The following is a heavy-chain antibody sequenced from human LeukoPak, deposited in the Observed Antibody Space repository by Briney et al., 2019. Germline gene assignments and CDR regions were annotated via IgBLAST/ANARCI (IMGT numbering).Heavy chain of an antibody. CDR1: GGTFSSYA. V-gene: IGHV1-69*04. CDR3: ARESRDGYNWVNY. J-gene: IGHJ4*02. CDR2: IIPILGIA. Sequence: SVKVSCKASGGTFSSYAISWVRQAPGQGLEWMGRIIPILGIANYAQKFQGRVTITADKSTSTAYMELSSLRSEDTAVYYCARESRDGYNWVNYWGQGTLVTVXS. D-gene: IGHD1-1*01.